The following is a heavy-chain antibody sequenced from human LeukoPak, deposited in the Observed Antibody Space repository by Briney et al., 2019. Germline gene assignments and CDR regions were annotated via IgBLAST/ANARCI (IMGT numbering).Heavy chain of an antibody. Sequence: GSLRLSCAASGFTFSEYSMHWVRQAPGKGLEYVSAISTNGGSTYYANSVKGGFTISRDDPKNTLDLQMGSLRPEDMAVYYCARGFRYYGSGIDYWGQGTLVTVSS. CDR2: ISTNGGST. CDR3: ARGFRYYGSGIDY. D-gene: IGHD3-10*01. V-gene: IGHV3-64*01. J-gene: IGHJ4*02. CDR1: GFTFSEYS.